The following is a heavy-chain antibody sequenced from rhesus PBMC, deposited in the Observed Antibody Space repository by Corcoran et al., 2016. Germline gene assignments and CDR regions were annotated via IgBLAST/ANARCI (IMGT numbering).Heavy chain of an antibody. CDR1: GGSFSSYW. V-gene: IGHV4-80*01. CDR2: VNGNSGST. CDR3: ARLEYCSGIYCYAGDY. J-gene: IGHJ4*01. D-gene: IGHD2-27*01. Sequence: QVQLQESGPGLVKPSETLSLTCAVSGGSFSSYWWSWIRQPPGKGLEWIGEVNGNSGSTNYHPSLRSRVTISKDASKNQFSLRLSSVTAADAAVYYCARLEYCSGIYCYAGDYWGQGVLVTVSS.